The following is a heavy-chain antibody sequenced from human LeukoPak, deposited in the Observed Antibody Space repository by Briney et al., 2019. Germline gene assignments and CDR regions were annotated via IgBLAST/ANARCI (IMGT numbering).Heavy chain of an antibody. CDR2: MNPNSGNT. V-gene: IGHV1-8*01. Sequence: GASVKVSCKASGYTFTSYDINWVRQATGQGLEWMGWMNPNSGNTGYAQEFQGRVTITRDTSASTAYMELSSLRSEDMAVYYCARAGAPSGSYAFDIWGQGTMVTVSS. D-gene: IGHD1-26*01. J-gene: IGHJ3*02. CDR1: GYTFTSYD. CDR3: ARAGAPSGSYAFDI.